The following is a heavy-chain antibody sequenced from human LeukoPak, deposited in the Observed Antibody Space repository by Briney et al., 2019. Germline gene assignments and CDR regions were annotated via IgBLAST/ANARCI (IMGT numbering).Heavy chain of an antibody. CDR1: GFTFSHYW. D-gene: IGHD6-6*01. Sequence: GGSLRLSCAASGFTFSHYWMHWVRQAPGKGLVWVSRINSDGNTTGYADSVKGRFTVSRDNAKNTLYLQMNSLRAEDTAVYYCARDFVEFDYWGQGTLVTVSS. V-gene: IGHV3-74*01. J-gene: IGHJ4*02. CDR3: ARDFVEFDY. CDR2: INSDGNTT.